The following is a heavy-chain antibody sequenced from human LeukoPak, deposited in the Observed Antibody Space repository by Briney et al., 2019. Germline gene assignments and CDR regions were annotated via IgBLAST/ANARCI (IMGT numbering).Heavy chain of an antibody. J-gene: IGHJ4*02. CDR1: GGTFSSYA. V-gene: IGHV1-69*13. D-gene: IGHD6-13*01. CDR2: IIPIFGTA. Sequence: SVKVSCKASGGTFSSYAISWVRQAPGQGLEWMGGIIPIFGTANYAQKFQGRVTITADESTSTAYMELSSLRSDDTAVYYCARSVGRIAAAGSDYWGQGTLVTVSS. CDR3: ARSVGRIAAAGSDY.